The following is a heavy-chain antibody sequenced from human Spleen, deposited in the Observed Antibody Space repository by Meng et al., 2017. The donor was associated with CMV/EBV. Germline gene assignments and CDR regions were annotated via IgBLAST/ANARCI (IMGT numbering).Heavy chain of an antibody. CDR2: IYSGGTT. V-gene: IGHV3-66*01. CDR1: GFTVSSSY. CDR3: AREMEYSYGFGGLDS. D-gene: IGHD5-18*01. J-gene: IGHJ4*02. Sequence: GGSLRLSCAASGFTVSSSYMSWVRQAPGKGLEWVTVIYSGGTTYYADSVKGRFTVSRDNAKNSLSLHMTSLRAEDTGLYYCAREMEYSYGFGGLDSWGQGTLVTVSS.